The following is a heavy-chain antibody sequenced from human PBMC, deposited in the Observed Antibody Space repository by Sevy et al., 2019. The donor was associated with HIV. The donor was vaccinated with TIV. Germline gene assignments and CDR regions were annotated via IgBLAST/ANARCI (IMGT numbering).Heavy chain of an antibody. CDR2: IYYSGST. D-gene: IGHD3-3*01. Sequence: SETLSLTCTVSGGSISSSSYYWGWIRQPPGKGLEWIGSIYYSGSTYYNPSLKSRVTISVDTSKNQFSLKLGSVTAADTAVYYCARLETIFGVVIRGIDYWGQGTLVTVSS. J-gene: IGHJ4*02. CDR1: GGSISSSSYY. CDR3: ARLETIFGVVIRGIDY. V-gene: IGHV4-39*01.